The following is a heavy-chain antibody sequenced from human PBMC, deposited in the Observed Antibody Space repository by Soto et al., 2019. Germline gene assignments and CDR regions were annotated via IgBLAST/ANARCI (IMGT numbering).Heavy chain of an antibody. Sequence: QMQLVQSGAEVKKSGSSVKVSCQASGGSFSNYAFSWVRQAPGQGLQWMGGIIPIFGTTNYAQRFQGRVSITADKSASTVYMELRNLTSGDSAIYFCARDGGYDFWSGSYRLNWFDSWGQGTLVTVSS. CDR3: ARDGGYDFWSGSYRLNWFDS. CDR2: IIPIFGTT. J-gene: IGHJ5*01. D-gene: IGHD3-3*01. CDR1: GGSFSNYA. V-gene: IGHV1-69*06.